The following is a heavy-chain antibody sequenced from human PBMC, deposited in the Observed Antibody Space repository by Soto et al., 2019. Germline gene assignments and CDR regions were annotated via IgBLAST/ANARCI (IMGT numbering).Heavy chain of an antibody. CDR2: IVVGSGNT. D-gene: IGHD3-10*01. Sequence: QMQLVQSGPEVKKPGTSVKVSCKASGFTFTSSAVQWVRQARGQRLEWIGWIVVGSGNTNYAQKFQERVTITRDMSTSIAEVELSSLRSEDTAVYYCAAEAPPKMWFGELSDAFDIWVQGTMVTVSS. V-gene: IGHV1-58*01. J-gene: IGHJ3*02. CDR3: AAEAPPKMWFGELSDAFDI. CDR1: GFTFTSSA.